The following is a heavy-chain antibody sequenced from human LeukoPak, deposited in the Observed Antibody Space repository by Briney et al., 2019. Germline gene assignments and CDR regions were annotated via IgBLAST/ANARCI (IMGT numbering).Heavy chain of an antibody. Sequence: GGSLRLSCAASGFTFSSYSMNWVRQAPGKGLEWVSYISSSSSTIYYADSVKGRFSISRDNAKNSLYLQMNSLRAVDTAVYYCAVTYYYDSSGYYYLFPPPYGMDVGGQGTTVTVSS. CDR3: AVTYYYDSSGYYYLFPPPYGMDV. CDR1: GFTFSSYS. V-gene: IGHV3-48*01. CDR2: ISSSSSTI. J-gene: IGHJ6*02. D-gene: IGHD3-22*01.